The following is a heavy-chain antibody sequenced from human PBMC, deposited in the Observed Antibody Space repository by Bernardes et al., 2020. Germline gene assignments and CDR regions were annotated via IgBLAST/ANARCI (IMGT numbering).Heavy chain of an antibody. Sequence: ASVKVSCKASGYIFTSYGISWVRQAPGQGFEWIGWISAYHGNTHFAQKLQGRVTMTIDTTTHTDYMELRSLRSDDTAVYYCARNPPRPVVPAATGMAFDIWGQETMVTVS. D-gene: IGHD2-2*01. J-gene: IGHJ3*02. CDR2: ISAYHGNT. CDR3: ARNPPRPVVPAATGMAFDI. V-gene: IGHV1-18*01. CDR1: GYIFTSYG.